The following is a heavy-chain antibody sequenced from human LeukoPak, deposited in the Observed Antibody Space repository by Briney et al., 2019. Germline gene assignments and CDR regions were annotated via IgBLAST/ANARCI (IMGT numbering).Heavy chain of an antibody. J-gene: IGHJ4*02. V-gene: IGHV4-61*01. CDR3: ARAGVCSGGSCYDY. CDR1: GGSVSSGSYY. Sequence: PSETLSLTCTVSGGSVSSGSYYWSWIRQPPGKGLEWIGYIYYSGSTNYNPSPKSRVTISVDTSKNQFSLKLSSVTAADTAVYYCARAGVCSGGSCYDYWGQGTLVTVSS. D-gene: IGHD2-15*01. CDR2: IYYSGST.